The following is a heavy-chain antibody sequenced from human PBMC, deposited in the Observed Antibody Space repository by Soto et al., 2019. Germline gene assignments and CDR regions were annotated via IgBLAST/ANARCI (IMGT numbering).Heavy chain of an antibody. V-gene: IGHV4-59*08. CDR1: GGSISSYY. J-gene: IGHJ4*02. Sequence: SETLSLTCTVSGGSISSYYWSWIRQPPGKGLEWIGYIYYSGSTNYNPSLKSRVTISVDTSKNQFSLKLSSVTAADTAVYYCARAGGSSWDYFDYWGQGTLVTVS. CDR2: IYYSGST. D-gene: IGHD6-13*01. CDR3: ARAGGSSWDYFDY.